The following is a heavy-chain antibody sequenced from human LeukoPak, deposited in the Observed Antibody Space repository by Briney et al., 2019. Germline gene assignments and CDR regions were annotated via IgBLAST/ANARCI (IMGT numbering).Heavy chain of an antibody. CDR1: GGSISSRSYY. J-gene: IGHJ3*02. Sequence: SETLSLTCTVSGGSISSRSYYWGWIRQPPGKGLEWIGSLYYSGSTYYNPSLKSRVSISVDTSKKQFSLKLSSVTAADTAVYYCARREESDGFDIWGQGTMVTVSS. CDR3: ARREESDGFDI. V-gene: IGHV4-39*01. CDR2: LYYSGST. D-gene: IGHD1-26*01.